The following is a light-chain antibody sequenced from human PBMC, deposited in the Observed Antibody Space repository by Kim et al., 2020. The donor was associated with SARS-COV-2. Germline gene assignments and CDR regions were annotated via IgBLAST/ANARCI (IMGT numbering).Light chain of an antibody. CDR2: GAS. CDR3: QPANRFSPE. J-gene: IGKJ1*01. CDR1: QDVSTW. V-gene: IGKV1-12*01. Sequence: DIQMTQSPSSVSASVGDRITITCRASQDVSTWLAWYQQKPGKSPNLLISGASNLQSGVPSRFGGSGSGTDFTLTISSLQPEDFATYYCQPANRFSPEFGQGTKVEIK.